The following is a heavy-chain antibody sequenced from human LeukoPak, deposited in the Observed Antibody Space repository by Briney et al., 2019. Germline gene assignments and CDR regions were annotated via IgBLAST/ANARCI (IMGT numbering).Heavy chain of an antibody. Sequence: GESLEISCKASGYSFTTYWIGWVRQMPGKGLEWVGIIYPGDFDTRYSPSFQGQATISLDKSISTAYLQWNSLKASDTAMYYCARGSRGYTYGPFYYYMDVWGKGTTVTVSS. CDR1: GYSFTTYW. CDR2: IYPGDFDT. D-gene: IGHD5-18*01. CDR3: ARGSRGYTYGPFYYYMDV. V-gene: IGHV5-51*01. J-gene: IGHJ6*03.